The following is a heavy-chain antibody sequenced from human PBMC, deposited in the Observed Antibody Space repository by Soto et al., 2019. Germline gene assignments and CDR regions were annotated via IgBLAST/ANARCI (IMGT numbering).Heavy chain of an antibody. D-gene: IGHD3-3*01. J-gene: IGHJ5*02. Sequence: ASVKVSCKASGYTFTSYDINWVRQATGQGLEWMGWMNPNSGNTGYAQRFQGRVTMTRNTSISTAYMELSSLGSEDTAVYYCARVKASYYDFWSGSNWFDPWGQGTLVTVSS. V-gene: IGHV1-8*01. CDR3: ARVKASYYDFWSGSNWFDP. CDR2: MNPNSGNT. CDR1: GYTFTSYD.